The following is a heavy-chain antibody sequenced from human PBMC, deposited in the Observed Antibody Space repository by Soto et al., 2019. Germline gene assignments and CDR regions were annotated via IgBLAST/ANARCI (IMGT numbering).Heavy chain of an antibody. J-gene: IGHJ6*03. V-gene: IGHV3-21*01. CDR1: GFTFSSYS. CDR3: ASGYCTSTSCSHYYYYYMDV. CDR2: ISSSSSYI. Sequence: GGSLRLSCAASGFTFSSYSMNWVRQAPGKGLEWVSSISSSSSYIYYTDSVKGRFTISRDNAKNSLYLQMNSLSAEDTSVYYCASGYCTSTSCSHYYYYYMDVWGKGTTVTVSS. D-gene: IGHD2-2*03.